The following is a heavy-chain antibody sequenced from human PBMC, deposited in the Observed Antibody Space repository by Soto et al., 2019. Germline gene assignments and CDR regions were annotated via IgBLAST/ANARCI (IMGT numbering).Heavy chain of an antibody. Sequence: SETLSLTCTVSGGSISSYYWSWIRQPPGKGLEWIGYIYYSGSTNYNPSLKSRVTISVDTSKNQFSLKLSSVTAADTAVYYCGRDLTEGSGSYNWFDPGGKGTLVTVSS. CDR2: IYYSGST. D-gene: IGHD3-10*01. CDR1: GGSISSYY. CDR3: GRDLTEGSGSYNWFDP. J-gene: IGHJ5*02. V-gene: IGHV4-59*01.